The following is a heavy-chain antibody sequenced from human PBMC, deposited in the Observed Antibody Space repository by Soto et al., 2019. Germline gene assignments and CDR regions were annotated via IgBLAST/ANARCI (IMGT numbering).Heavy chain of an antibody. CDR1: GFTFSSYD. J-gene: IGHJ6*03. Sequence: GGSLRLSCAASGFTFSSYDMHWVRQATGKGLEWVSAIGTAGDTYYPGSVKGRFTISRENAKNSLYLQMNSRRAGDTAVYYCARQGGDNSKLYYYYYYMDVWGKGTTVTVSS. CDR3: ARQGGDNSKLYYYYYYMDV. V-gene: IGHV3-13*01. D-gene: IGHD4-17*01. CDR2: IGTAGDT.